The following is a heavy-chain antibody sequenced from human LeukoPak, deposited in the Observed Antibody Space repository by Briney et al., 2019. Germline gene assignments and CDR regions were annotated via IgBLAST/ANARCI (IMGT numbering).Heavy chain of an antibody. V-gene: IGHV3-7*01. D-gene: IGHD1-1*01. Sequence: GGSLRLSCAASGFTFDDYAMHWVRQAPGKGLEWVANIKQDGSEKYYVDSVKGRFTISRDNAKNSLYLQMNSLRAEDTAVYYCAREVTTTWFDPWGQGTLVTVSS. J-gene: IGHJ5*02. CDR3: AREVTTTWFDP. CDR1: GFTFDDYA. CDR2: IKQDGSEK.